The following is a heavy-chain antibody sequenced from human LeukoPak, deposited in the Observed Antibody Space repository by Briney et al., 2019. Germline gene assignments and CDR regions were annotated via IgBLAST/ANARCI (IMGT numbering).Heavy chain of an antibody. Sequence: GGSLRLSCAASGFTFSTYEMNCVRQAPGKGLEWISWISSSGSAMYYADSVKGRFTISRDNAKNSLYLQMNSLRAEDTAVYYCTRDKVGTGTPQTQFDYWGQGTLVTVSS. D-gene: IGHD1-1*01. CDR2: ISSSGSAM. CDR1: GFTFSTYE. J-gene: IGHJ4*02. V-gene: IGHV3-48*03. CDR3: TRDKVGTGTPQTQFDY.